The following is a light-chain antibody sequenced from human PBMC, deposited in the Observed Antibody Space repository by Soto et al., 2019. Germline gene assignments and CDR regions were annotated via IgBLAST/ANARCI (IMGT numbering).Light chain of an antibody. J-gene: IGLJ3*02. CDR2: EVT. Sequence: QSALTQPASVSGSPGQSITISCTGISSDGDDYKDVSWYQQHPGKAPKLMIYEVTYRPSGVSNRFSGSKSGNTASLTISGLQAEDEADYYCQSYDSSLSALFGGGTKLTVL. V-gene: IGLV2-14*01. CDR3: QSYDSSLSAL. CDR1: SSDGDDYKD.